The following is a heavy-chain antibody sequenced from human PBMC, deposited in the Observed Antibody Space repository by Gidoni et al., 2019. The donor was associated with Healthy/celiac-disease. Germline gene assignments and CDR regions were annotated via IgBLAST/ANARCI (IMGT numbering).Heavy chain of an antibody. CDR1: GFTFSSYD. CDR3: ARGSRVYGSGVGYHYFDY. Sequence: EVQLVESGGGLVQPGGSLRLSCAASGFTFSSYDMQWVRQATGKGLEWVSAIGTAGDTYYPGSVQGRFTISRENAKNSLYLQMNSLRAGDTAVYYCARGSRVYGSGVGYHYFDYWGQGTLVTVSS. V-gene: IGHV3-13*01. J-gene: IGHJ4*02. D-gene: IGHD3-10*01. CDR2: IGTAGDT.